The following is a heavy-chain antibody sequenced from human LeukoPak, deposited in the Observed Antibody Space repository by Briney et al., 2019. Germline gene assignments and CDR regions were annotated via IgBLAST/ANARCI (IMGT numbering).Heavy chain of an antibody. Sequence: SETLSLTCAVYGGSFSGYYWSWIRQPPGKGLEWIGEINHSGSTNYNPSLKSRVTISVDTSKNQFSLKLSSVTAADTAVYYCARGGQSVQLEGNFDYWGQGTLVTVSS. CDR3: ARGGQSVQLEGNFDY. V-gene: IGHV4-34*01. CDR1: GGSFSGYY. J-gene: IGHJ4*02. CDR2: INHSGST. D-gene: IGHD1-1*01.